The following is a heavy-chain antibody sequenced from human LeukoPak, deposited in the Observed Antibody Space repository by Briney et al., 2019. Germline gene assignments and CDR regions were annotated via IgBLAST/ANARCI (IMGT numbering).Heavy chain of an antibody. D-gene: IGHD2-21*02. CDR1: GDSISSYY. CDR2: IYYSGST. J-gene: IGHJ5*02. V-gene: IGHV4-59*08. CDR3: ARLQVHCGGDCYTRWFDP. Sequence: PSETLSLTCTVSGDSISSYYWSWIRQPPGKGLEWLGYIYYSGSTIYNPSLKSRVTISVDTSKNQFSLKLRSVTAADTAVYYCARLQVHCGGDCYTRWFDPWGQGTLVTVSS.